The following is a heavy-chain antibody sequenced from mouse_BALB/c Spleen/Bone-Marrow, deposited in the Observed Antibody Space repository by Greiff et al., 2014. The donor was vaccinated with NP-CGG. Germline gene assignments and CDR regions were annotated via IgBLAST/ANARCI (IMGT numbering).Heavy chain of an antibody. J-gene: IGHJ4*01. CDR3: ARRDYGPFYALDY. CDR1: GYTFTSFT. D-gene: IGHD1-2*01. CDR2: INPSSGYT. Sequence: QVQLKESGAELARPGASVKMSCKASGYTFTSFTIHWVKQRPGQGLDWIGYINPSSGYTNYNQNFKDKATLTADKSASTAYMQLTSLTSEDSAVYYCARRDYGPFYALDYWGQGTSVTVSS. V-gene: IGHV1-4*01.